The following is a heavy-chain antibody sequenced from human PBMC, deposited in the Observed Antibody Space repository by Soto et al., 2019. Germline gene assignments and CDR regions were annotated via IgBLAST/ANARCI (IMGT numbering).Heavy chain of an antibody. V-gene: IGHV1-2*02. Sequence: QVQLVQSGAEVKKPGASLKVSCKASGYTFTDYYVHWVRQAPGQGLEWMGWINPNSGGTKTAQKFQGRVTVTRDTSISTAHMDLSRLRSDDTADYYCARDVTRTQSCTNGVCYYHYYDMDVWGQGTMVTVSS. J-gene: IGHJ6*02. CDR3: ARDVTRTQSCTNGVCYYHYYDMDV. CDR1: GYTFTDYY. D-gene: IGHD2-8*01. CDR2: INPNSGGT.